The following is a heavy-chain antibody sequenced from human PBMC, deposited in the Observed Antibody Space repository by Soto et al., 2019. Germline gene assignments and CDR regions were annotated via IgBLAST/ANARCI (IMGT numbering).Heavy chain of an antibody. J-gene: IGHJ3*02. V-gene: IGHV4-59*01. CDR1: GFTFSGYA. Sequence: GSLRLSCAASGFTFSGYAMSWVRQAPGKGLEWIGYIYYSGSTNYNPSLKSRVTISVVTSKNQFSLKLSSVTAADTAVYYCARPQYGYAFDIWGQRTMVTVSS. CDR3: ARPQYGYAFDI. CDR2: IYYSGST. D-gene: IGHD4-17*01.